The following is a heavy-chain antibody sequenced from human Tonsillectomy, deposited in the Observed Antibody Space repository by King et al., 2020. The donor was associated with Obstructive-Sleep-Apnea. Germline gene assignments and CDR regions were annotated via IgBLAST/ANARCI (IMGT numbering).Heavy chain of an antibody. Sequence: VQLVESGGGLVQPGGSLRLSCAASGFIFSSYTMNWVRQAPGKGLEWISYISSSSGTIYYADSVKGRFTISRDNAKNSLYLQMNSLRAEDTAVYYCARDQWRVGATVYWGQGTLVTVSS. J-gene: IGHJ4*02. CDR3: ARDQWRVGATVY. V-gene: IGHV3-48*04. CDR2: ISSSSGTI. CDR1: GFIFSSYT. D-gene: IGHD1-26*01.